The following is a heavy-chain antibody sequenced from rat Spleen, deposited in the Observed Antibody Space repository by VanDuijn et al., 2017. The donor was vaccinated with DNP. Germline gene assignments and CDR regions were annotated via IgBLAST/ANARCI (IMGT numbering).Heavy chain of an antibody. CDR3: SIGTRWFAY. CDR2: IWSGGRT. Sequence: QVQLKESGPGLVQPSQTLSLTCTVSGSSLISNSVHWIRQPPGKGLEWVGAIWSGGRTDYNSALRSRLSISRDTSKSQVFLKMNSLQTEDTAIYFCSIGTRWFAYWGQGTLVTVSS. CDR1: GSSLISNS. J-gene: IGHJ3*01. D-gene: IGHD1-5*01. V-gene: IGHV2-1*01.